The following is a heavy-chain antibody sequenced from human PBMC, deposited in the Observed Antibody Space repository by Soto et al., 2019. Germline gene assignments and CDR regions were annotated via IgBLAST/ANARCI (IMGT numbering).Heavy chain of an antibody. D-gene: IGHD5-12*01. CDR2: INPNSGVT. CDR3: ARESGGATATLDYYYFYMDV. J-gene: IGHJ6*03. CDR1: GDSFNDYY. Sequence: QVQLVQSGAEVRKPGASVTVSCRSSGDSFNDYYIHWARQAPGQGLEWMGWINPNSGVTKYAQKFQGWVSMTRDTSIRTVYMQLSRLRSDDTAVYYCARESGGATATLDYYYFYMDVWGTGTTVTVSS. V-gene: IGHV1-2*04.